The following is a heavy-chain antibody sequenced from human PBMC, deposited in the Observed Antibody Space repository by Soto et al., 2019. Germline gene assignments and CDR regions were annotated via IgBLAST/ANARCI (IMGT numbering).Heavy chain of an antibody. CDR1: GYSFTSYW. CDR3: ARHASYDSSGYPPRGWFDP. Sequence: ESVKISCKGAGYSFTSYWISWVRQIPGKGLEWMGRTDPSDSYTNYSPSFQGHVTISADKSISTAYLQWSSLKASDTAMYYCARHASYDSSGYPPRGWFDPWGQGTLVTVSS. J-gene: IGHJ5*02. CDR2: TDPSDSYT. D-gene: IGHD3-22*01. V-gene: IGHV5-10-1*01.